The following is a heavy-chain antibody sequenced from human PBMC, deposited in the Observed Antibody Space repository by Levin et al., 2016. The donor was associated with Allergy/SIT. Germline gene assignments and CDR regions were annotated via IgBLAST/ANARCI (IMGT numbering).Heavy chain of an antibody. CDR1: GFKFGDYA. J-gene: IGHJ5*02. D-gene: IGHD3-10*01. CDR3: TRNPREGIRDGWFDP. Sequence: GESLKISCTGSGFKFGDYAMTWFRQAPGKGLECVGFITSKRYGGTTQYAASVKGRFSISRDDSKGIVYLQMDSLKAEDTALYYCTRNPREGIRDGWFDPWGHGSLVTVSS. V-gene: IGHV3-49*03. CDR2: ITSKRYGGTT.